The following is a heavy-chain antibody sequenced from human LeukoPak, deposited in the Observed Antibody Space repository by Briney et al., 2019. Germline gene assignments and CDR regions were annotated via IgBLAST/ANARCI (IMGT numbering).Heavy chain of an antibody. D-gene: IGHD2-8*01. Sequence: PGGSLRLSCAASGFTFSSYSMSWVRQGPGTGLEWVSAISGSGDTTFYADSVKGRFTISRDNSKSTLYLQMTSLRAEDTAVYYCAKSWGYCSNGVCGPFDPWGQGTLVTVSS. CDR3: AKSWGYCSNGVCGPFDP. CDR2: ISGSGDTT. V-gene: IGHV3-23*01. J-gene: IGHJ5*02. CDR1: GFTFSSYS.